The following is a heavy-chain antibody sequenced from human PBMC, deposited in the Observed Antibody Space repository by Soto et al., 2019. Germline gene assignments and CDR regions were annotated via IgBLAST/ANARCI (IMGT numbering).Heavy chain of an antibody. Sequence: GESLKISCKGSGYSFTSYWIGWVRQMPGKGLEWMGIIYPGDSDTRYSPSFQGQVTISADKSISTAYLQWSSLKASDTAMYYCASLYDFWSRAFEIWGQGTMVTVSS. CDR2: IYPGDSDT. D-gene: IGHD3-3*01. J-gene: IGHJ3*02. CDR1: GYSFTSYW. V-gene: IGHV5-51*01. CDR3: ASLYDFWSRAFEI.